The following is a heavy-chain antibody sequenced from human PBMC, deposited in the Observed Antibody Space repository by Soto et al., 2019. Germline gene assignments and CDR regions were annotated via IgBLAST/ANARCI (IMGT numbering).Heavy chain of an antibody. CDR2: IIPIFGTA. J-gene: IGHJ4*02. D-gene: IGHD4-4*01. CDR3: ARLQPMYYFDY. CDR1: GGTFSSYA. Sequence: SVKVSCKASGGTFSSYAISWVRQAPGQGLEWMGGIIPIFGTANYAQKFQGRVTITADKSTSAAYMELSSLRSEDTTVYYCARLQPMYYFDYWGQGTLVTVSS. V-gene: IGHV1-69*06.